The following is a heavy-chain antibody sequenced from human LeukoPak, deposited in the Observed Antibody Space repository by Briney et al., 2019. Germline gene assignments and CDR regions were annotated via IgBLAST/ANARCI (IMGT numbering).Heavy chain of an antibody. CDR2: IKQDGSEK. Sequence: GGSLRLSCAASGFTFSSYWMSWVRQAPGKGLEWVANIKQDGSEKYYVDSVKGRFTISRDNAKNSLYLQMNSLRAEDTAVYYCARVARYYDILTGYYTREGYFGYWGQGTLVTVSS. CDR1: GFTFSSYW. J-gene: IGHJ4*02. CDR3: ARVARYYDILTGYYTREGYFGY. D-gene: IGHD3-9*01. V-gene: IGHV3-7*01.